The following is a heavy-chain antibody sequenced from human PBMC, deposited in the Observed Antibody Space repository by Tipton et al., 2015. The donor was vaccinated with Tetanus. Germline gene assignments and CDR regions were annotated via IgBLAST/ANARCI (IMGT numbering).Heavy chain of an antibody. CDR3: ARKEYDRDDYGDFKSYYYYGMDV. CDR1: GGSISSGGYY. Sequence: TLSLTCTVSGGSISSGGYYWSWIRQHPGKGLEWIGYIYYSGSTYYNPSLKSRVTISVDTSKNQFSLKMSSVTAADTAVYYYARKEYDRDDYGDFKSYYYYGMDVWGQGTTVTVSS. CDR2: IYYSGST. V-gene: IGHV4-31*03. J-gene: IGHJ6*02. D-gene: IGHD4-17*01.